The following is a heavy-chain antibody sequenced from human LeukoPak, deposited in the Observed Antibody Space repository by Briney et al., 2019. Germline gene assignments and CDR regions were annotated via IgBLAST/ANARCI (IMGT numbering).Heavy chain of an antibody. V-gene: IGHV1-46*01. CDR3: ARGYYDSSGPSIYYFDY. D-gene: IGHD3-22*01. CDR2: INPSGGST. J-gene: IGHJ4*02. Sequence: GASVKVSCKASGYTFTSYYMHWVRQAPGQGLEWMGIINPSGGSTSYAQKFQGRVTMTRDMSTSTAYMELRSLRSDDTAVYYCARGYYDSSGPSIYYFDYWGQGTLVTVSS. CDR1: GYTFTSYY.